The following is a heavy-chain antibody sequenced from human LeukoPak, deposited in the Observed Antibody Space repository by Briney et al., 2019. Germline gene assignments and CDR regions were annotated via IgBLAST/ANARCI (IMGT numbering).Heavy chain of an antibody. D-gene: IGHD6-13*01. CDR2: IIPIFGTA. J-gene: IGHJ6*02. Sequence: SVKVSCKASGGTISSYAISWVRQAPGQGLEWMGGIIPIFGTANYAQKFQGRVTITADESTSTAYMELSSLRSEDTAVYYCAVPGSSFATYYYGMDVWGQGTTVTVSS. CDR1: GGTISSYA. CDR3: AVPGSSFATYYYGMDV. V-gene: IGHV1-69*01.